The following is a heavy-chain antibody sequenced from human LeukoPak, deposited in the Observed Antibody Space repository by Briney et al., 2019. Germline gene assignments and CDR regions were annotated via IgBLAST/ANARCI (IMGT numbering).Heavy chain of an antibody. CDR3: ARERDNSGRTSNDAFDI. V-gene: IGHV3-48*01. J-gene: IGHJ3*02. Sequence: GGSLRLSCVASGFTFSSYTMNWVRRAPGKGLEWVSYISSSSSTIYYADSVKGRFTISRDNAKNSVYLQMNSLRAEDTAVYYCARERDNSGRTSNDAFDIWGQGTMVTVSS. D-gene: IGHD6-19*01. CDR2: ISSSSSTI. CDR1: GFTFSSYT.